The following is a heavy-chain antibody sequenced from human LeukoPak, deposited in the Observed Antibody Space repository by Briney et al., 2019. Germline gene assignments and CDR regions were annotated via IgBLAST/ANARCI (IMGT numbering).Heavy chain of an antibody. CDR2: IGGSGGST. CDR3: ARDQPRGGWAFDY. D-gene: IGHD5-12*01. V-gene: IGHV3-23*01. J-gene: IGHJ4*02. Sequence: GGSLRLSCAASGFTFSSYAMTLVRQAPGKGLEWVSAIGGSGGSTYYADSVKGRFTISRDNSKNTLYLQMNNLRAEDTAVYYCARDQPRGGWAFDYWGQGTLVTVSS. CDR1: GFTFSSYA.